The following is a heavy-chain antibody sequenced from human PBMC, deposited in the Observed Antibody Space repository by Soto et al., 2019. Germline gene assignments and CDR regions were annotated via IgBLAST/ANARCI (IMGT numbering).Heavy chain of an antibody. Sequence: EVQLVESGGGLVKPGGSLRLSCAASGFSFSSHSMNWVRQAPGKGLEWVSSIGDSPSYQYYADSVKGRFTISRDNAKNSLYLQMNSLRAEDTAVYYCARDQRLLRHGYSDYWGQGTLVTVSS. CDR1: GFSFSSHS. CDR2: IGDSPSYQ. CDR3: ARDQRLLRHGYSDY. D-gene: IGHD3-22*01. J-gene: IGHJ4*02. V-gene: IGHV3-21*01.